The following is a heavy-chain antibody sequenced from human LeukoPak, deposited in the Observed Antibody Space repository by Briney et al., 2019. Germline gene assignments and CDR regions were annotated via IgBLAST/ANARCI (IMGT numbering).Heavy chain of an antibody. CDR3: ARRVSGYDVCDY. CDR2: IYPGDSDT. D-gene: IGHD5-12*01. J-gene: IGHJ4*02. CDR1: GYSFANYW. Sequence: GGSLKLSCAASGYSFANYWIVWVRQMPGKGLELMGVIYPGDSDTRYSPSFQGQVTISADTSISTAYLQRSSLKASDTAMYYCARRVSGYDVCDYWGQGTLVAVSS. V-gene: IGHV5-51*01.